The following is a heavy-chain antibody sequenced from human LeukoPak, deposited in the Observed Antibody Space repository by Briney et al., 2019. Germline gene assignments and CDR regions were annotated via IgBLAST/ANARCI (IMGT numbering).Heavy chain of an antibody. CDR1: GFTFSSYY. CDR2: ISSSGSTI. J-gene: IGHJ4*02. V-gene: IGHV3-48*03. D-gene: IGHD3-10*01. Sequence: PGGSLILFCGASGFTFSSYYMIWVRQAPGEGLEEVAYISSSGSTIYYADSVKGRFTISRDNAKNSLYLQMNSLRAEDTAVYYCARDVLVRGPPDYWGQGTLVTVSS. CDR3: ARDVLVRGPPDY.